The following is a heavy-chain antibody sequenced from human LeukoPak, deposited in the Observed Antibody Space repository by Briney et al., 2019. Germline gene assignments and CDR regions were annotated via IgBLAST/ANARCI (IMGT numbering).Heavy chain of an antibody. Sequence: ASVKVSCKASGYTFTSYGISWVRQAPGQGLEWMGWINPNSGGTNYAQKFQGRVTMTRDTSISTAYMELSRLRSDDTAVYYCARVLSHGTYYYGSGSYGSDYWGQGTLVTVSS. CDR1: GYTFTSYG. CDR3: ARVLSHGTYYYGSGSYGSDY. CDR2: INPNSGGT. D-gene: IGHD3-10*01. J-gene: IGHJ4*02. V-gene: IGHV1-2*02.